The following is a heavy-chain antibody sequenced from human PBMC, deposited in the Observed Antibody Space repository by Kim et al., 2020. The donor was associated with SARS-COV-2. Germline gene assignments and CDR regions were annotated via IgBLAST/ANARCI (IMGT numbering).Heavy chain of an antibody. CDR3: ARGGYYYDSSGYPTL. Sequence: GGSLRLSCAASGFTFSSYAMHWVRQAPGKGLEYVSAISSNGGSTYYANSVKGRFTISRDNSKNTLYLQMGSLRAEDMAVYYCARGGYYYDSSGYPTLWGQGTLVTVSS. D-gene: IGHD3-22*01. V-gene: IGHV3-64*01. J-gene: IGHJ4*02. CDR1: GFTFSSYA. CDR2: ISSNGGST.